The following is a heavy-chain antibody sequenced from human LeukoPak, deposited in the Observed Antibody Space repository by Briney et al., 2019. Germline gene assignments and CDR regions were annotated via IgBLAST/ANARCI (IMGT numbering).Heavy chain of an antibody. Sequence: GRSLRLSCAASGFTFSSYAMYWVRQAPGKGLEWVAVISYDGSNKYYADSVKGRFTISRDNSKNTLYLQMNSLRAEDTAVYYCAREQYYYDSSGYLDPWGQGALVTVSS. V-gene: IGHV3-30-3*01. D-gene: IGHD3-22*01. CDR2: ISYDGSNK. CDR1: GFTFSSYA. J-gene: IGHJ5*02. CDR3: AREQYYYDSSGYLDP.